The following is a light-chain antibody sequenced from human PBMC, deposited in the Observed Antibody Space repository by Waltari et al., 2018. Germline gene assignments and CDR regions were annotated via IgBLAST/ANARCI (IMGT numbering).Light chain of an antibody. CDR2: KAS. Sequence: DIHMTQSPSTLSASVGDTVTITCRASQSISSLLAWYQQKPGNAPKLLIYKASSLESGVPSRFSGSGSGTEFTLTISSLQPDDFATYYCQQYNTYPLTFGGGTKVEIK. CDR1: QSISSL. V-gene: IGKV1-5*03. J-gene: IGKJ4*01. CDR3: QQYNTYPLT.